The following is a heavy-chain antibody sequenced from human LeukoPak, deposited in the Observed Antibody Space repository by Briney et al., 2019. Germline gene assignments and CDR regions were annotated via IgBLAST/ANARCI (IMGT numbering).Heavy chain of an antibody. CDR2: INHSGST. D-gene: IGHD5-12*01. Sequence: SETLSLTCAVYGGSFSIYYWSWIRQPPGKGLEWIGEINHSGSTNYNPSLKSRVTISVDTSKNQFSLKLSSVTAADTAVYYCAREIGYAVISLDYWGQGTLVTVSS. CDR1: GGSFSIYY. V-gene: IGHV4-34*01. CDR3: AREIGYAVISLDY. J-gene: IGHJ4*02.